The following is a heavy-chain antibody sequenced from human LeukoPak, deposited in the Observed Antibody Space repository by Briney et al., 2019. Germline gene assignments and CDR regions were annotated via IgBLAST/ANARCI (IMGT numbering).Heavy chain of an antibody. V-gene: IGHV3-21*01. CDR2: ITSSSSYI. Sequence: SGGSLRLSCGASGFTFSSYSMNWVRQAPGKGLEWVSSITSSSSYIYYADSVKGRLTISRDNAKNSLYLQMNSLRAEDTAVYYCARPPLLRYYYDSSGYYYGEYWGQGTLVTVSS. D-gene: IGHD3-22*01. CDR3: ARPPLLRYYYDSSGYYYGEY. CDR1: GFTFSSYS. J-gene: IGHJ4*02.